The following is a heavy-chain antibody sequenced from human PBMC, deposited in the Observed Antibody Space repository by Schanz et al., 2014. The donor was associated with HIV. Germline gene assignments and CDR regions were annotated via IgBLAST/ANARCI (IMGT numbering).Heavy chain of an antibody. CDR1: GFTFSYA. CDR2: ISWNSGSI. Sequence: EVQLLESGGGLVQPGGSLRLSCAASGFTFSYAMHWVRQAPGKGLEWVSSISWNSGSIDYADSAKGRFTISRDNAKNSLYLQMNSLRAEDTAVYYCAKVLIPMIAVPYYGMDVWGQGTTVTVSS. V-gene: IGHV3-9*01. J-gene: IGHJ6*02. D-gene: IGHD3-22*01. CDR3: AKVLIPMIAVPYYGMDV.